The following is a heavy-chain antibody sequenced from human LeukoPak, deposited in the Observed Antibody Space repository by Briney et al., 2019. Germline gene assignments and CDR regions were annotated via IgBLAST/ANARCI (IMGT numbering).Heavy chain of an antibody. J-gene: IGHJ3*02. CDR2: IYHSGST. V-gene: IGHV4-30-2*01. Sequence: SETLSLTCTVSGGSISSGGYYWSWIRQPPGKGLEWIGHIYHSGSTYYNPSLKSRVTISLDTSKNQFSLKLSSVTPADTAVYYCARDFGYGDPFDIWGQGTMVTVSS. CDR3: ARDFGYGDPFDI. CDR1: GGSISSGGYY. D-gene: IGHD5-18*01.